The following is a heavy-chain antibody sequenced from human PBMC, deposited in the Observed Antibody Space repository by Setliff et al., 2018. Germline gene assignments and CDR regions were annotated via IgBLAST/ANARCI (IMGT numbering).Heavy chain of an antibody. CDR2: IFYSDAA. V-gene: IGHV4-59*11. CDR1: GGSIGPHY. CDR3: ARDRATVIRGVTSFFYYYMDV. Sequence: PSETLSLTCTVSGGSIGPHYWSWIRQAPGKGLEWIGHIFYSDAAKYNPSLESRAAISVDSSKNQFSLKLRSVTAADTAVYYCARDRATVIRGVTSFFYYYMDVWGGGTTVTVSS. J-gene: IGHJ6*03. D-gene: IGHD3-10*01.